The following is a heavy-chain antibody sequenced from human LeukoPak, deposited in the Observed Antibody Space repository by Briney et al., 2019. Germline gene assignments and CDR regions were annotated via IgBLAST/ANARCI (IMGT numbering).Heavy chain of an antibody. CDR1: DVSISDYY. CDR3: ARYDYGDPFDY. V-gene: IGHV4-59*08. Sequence: PSETLSLTCAVSDVSISDYYWSWIRQPPGKGLEWIGYIYYSGSTNYNPSLKSRVTISVDTSKNQFSLKLSSVTAADTAVYYCARYDYGDPFDYWGQGTLVTVSS. J-gene: IGHJ4*02. CDR2: IYYSGST. D-gene: IGHD4-17*01.